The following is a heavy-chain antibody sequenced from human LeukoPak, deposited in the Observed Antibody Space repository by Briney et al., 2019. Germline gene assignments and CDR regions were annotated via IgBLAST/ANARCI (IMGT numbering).Heavy chain of an antibody. V-gene: IGHV3-33*08. Sequence: GGSLRLSCAASGFTFSSYGMHWVRQAPGKGLEWVAVIWYDGSNKYYADSVKGRFTISRDNSENTLYLQMNSLRAEDTAVYYCARGPLDYYYYYYMDVWGKGTTVTVSS. CDR1: GFTFSSYG. CDR2: IWYDGSNK. CDR3: ARGPLDYYYYYYMDV. D-gene: IGHD1-1*01. J-gene: IGHJ6*03.